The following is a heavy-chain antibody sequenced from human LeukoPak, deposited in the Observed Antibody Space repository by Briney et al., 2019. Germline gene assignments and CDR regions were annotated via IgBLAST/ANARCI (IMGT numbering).Heavy chain of an antibody. CDR3: AREAVTRNYFDY. Sequence: GGSLRLSCAAPGFTVSSNYMNWVRQAPGKGLEWVSVIYSGGSTYYADSVKGRFTISRDNSKNTLFLQMNSLRAEDTAVYYCAREAVTRNYFDYWGQGTLVTVSS. CDR1: GFTVSSNY. J-gene: IGHJ4*02. CDR2: IYSGGST. V-gene: IGHV3-53*01. D-gene: IGHD4-17*01.